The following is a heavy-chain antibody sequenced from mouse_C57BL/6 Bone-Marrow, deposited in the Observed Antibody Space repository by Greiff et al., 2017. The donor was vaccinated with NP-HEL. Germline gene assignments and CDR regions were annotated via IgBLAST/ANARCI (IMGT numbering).Heavy chain of an antibody. CDR3: ARAYDYHY. CDR1: GFSLRTFGMG. V-gene: IGHV8-8*01. Sequence: VKLMESGPGLLQPSQTLSLTCSFSGFSLRTFGMGVGWLRQPSGMGLVWLAHIWCDDDKYYNPALKSRLTISKDTSTNQLFLQNAHVYTADTATSSCARAYDYHYWGQGTTLTVSS. CDR2: IWCDDDK. J-gene: IGHJ2*01. D-gene: IGHD2-4*01.